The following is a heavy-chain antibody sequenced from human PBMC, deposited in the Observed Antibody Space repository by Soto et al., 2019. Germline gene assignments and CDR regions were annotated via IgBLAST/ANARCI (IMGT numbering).Heavy chain of an antibody. CDR1: GDSVSSNSTS. CDR2: TYYRSKWYN. Sequence: PSQTLSLTCAISGDSVSSNSTSCNWFRQSPSRGLEWLGRTYYRSKWYNDYAVSVKSRITINPDTSKNQFSLQLNSVPPEDTAVYYCARDRYSSAVDYYGMDVWGQGTTVTV. D-gene: IGHD6-19*01. CDR3: ARDRYSSAVDYYGMDV. V-gene: IGHV6-1*01. J-gene: IGHJ6*02.